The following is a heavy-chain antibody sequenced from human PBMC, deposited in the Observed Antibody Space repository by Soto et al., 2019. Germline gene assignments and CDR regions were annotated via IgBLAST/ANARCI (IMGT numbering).Heavy chain of an antibody. V-gene: IGHV3-74*01. CDR2: INSDGSST. CDR3: ARVRRKYSSSWSQGY. Sequence: EVQLVESGGGLVQPGGSLRLSCAASGFTFSSYWMHWVRQAPGKGLVWVSRINSDGSSTSYADSVKGRFTISRDNAKNRLYLQMNSLRAEDTAVYYCARVRRKYSSSWSQGYWGQGTLVTVSS. D-gene: IGHD6-13*01. CDR1: GFTFSSYW. J-gene: IGHJ4*02.